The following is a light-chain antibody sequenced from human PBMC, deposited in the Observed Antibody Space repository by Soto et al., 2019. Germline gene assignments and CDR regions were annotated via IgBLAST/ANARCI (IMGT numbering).Light chain of an antibody. CDR2: DAS. Sequence: EIVLTQSPATLSLSPGGRATLSCRASQSVSSYLAWYQQKPGQAPRLLIYDASNRATGIPARFSGSGSGTDLTLTIASLEPEDFAVYYCQQRSKWPLTFGGGTKVEIK. J-gene: IGKJ4*01. CDR1: QSVSSY. V-gene: IGKV3-11*01. CDR3: QQRSKWPLT.